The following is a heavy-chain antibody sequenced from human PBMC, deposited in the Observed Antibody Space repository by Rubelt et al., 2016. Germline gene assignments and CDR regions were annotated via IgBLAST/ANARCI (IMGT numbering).Heavy chain of an antibody. J-gene: IGHJ4*02. CDR2: INHSGST. CDR1: GGSFSGYY. CDR3: ARGQGWSGYLDY. D-gene: IGHD3-3*01. V-gene: IGHV4-34*01. Sequence: QVQLQQWGAGLLKPSETLPLTCAVYGGSFSGYYWSWIRQPPGKGLEWIGEINHSGSTNYNPSLKSRVTISIDTAKNQFSLKLSSVTAADTAVYDCARGQGWSGYLDYWGQGTLVTVSS.